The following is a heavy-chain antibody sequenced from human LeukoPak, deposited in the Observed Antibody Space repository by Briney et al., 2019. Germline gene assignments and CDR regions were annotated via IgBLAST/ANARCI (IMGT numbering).Heavy chain of an antibody. CDR1: GLTFPNYA. CDR2: IKANGATT. D-gene: IGHD2-21*02. V-gene: IGHV3-23*01. Sequence: GGSLRLSCTASGLTFPNYAMNWVRQAPGKGLEWVSSIKANGATTYYADSVKGRFTLSRDNSKNTLFLQLSSLRAEDTAVYYCAVGSDCSSWGQGTLVAVSS. J-gene: IGHJ5*02. CDR3: AVGSDCSS.